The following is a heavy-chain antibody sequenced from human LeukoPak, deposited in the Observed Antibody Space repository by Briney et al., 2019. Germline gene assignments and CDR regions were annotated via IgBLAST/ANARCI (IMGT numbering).Heavy chain of an antibody. CDR2: IYTSGNS. V-gene: IGHV4-61*02. J-gene: IGHJ3*02. CDR1: GGSLSSGSYY. Sequence: SQTLSLTCTVSGGSLSSGSYYWSWIRQPAGKGLEWIGRIYTSGNSHYNPSLKSRITLSIDTSKNQFSLKLTSVTAADTAMYYCAGAFDIWGQGTMVTVSS. CDR3: AGAFDI.